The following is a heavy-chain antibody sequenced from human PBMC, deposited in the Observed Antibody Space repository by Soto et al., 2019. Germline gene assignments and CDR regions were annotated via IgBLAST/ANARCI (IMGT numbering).Heavy chain of an antibody. CDR1: GDSVASNSAA. Sequence: PSQTLSLTCAISGDSVASNSAAWHWVRQPPSRGLEWLGRTYYRSKWFNDYALSVKSRITINPDTSKNQFSLHLNSVTPEDTAVYYCARGDPSNSSGFYSWFDPWGQGTLVTVS. CDR2: TYYRSKWFN. CDR3: ARGDPSNSSGFYSWFDP. V-gene: IGHV6-1*01. D-gene: IGHD3-22*01. J-gene: IGHJ5*02.